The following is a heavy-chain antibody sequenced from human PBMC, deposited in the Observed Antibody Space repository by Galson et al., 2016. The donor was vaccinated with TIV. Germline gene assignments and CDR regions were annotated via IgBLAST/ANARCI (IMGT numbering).Heavy chain of an antibody. J-gene: IGHJ6*02. CDR3: VKDLTLRFFDEYYFYGMDV. D-gene: IGHD3-9*01. V-gene: IGHV3-30*18. CDR2: ISYDGSNK. CDR1: GLSFSSYG. Sequence: SLRLSCAATGLSFSSYGMHWVRQAPGKGLEWVAIISYDGSNKYYAESVKGRFTISRDNSKKTMYLQMNSLRAEDTAVYYCVKDLTLRFFDEYYFYGMDVWGQGTTVTVSS.